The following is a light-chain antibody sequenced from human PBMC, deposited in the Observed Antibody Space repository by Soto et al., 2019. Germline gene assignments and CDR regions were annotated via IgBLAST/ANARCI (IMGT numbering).Light chain of an antibody. J-gene: IGKJ1*01. V-gene: IGKV4-1*01. CDR3: QQYYSTPQT. Sequence: DIVMTQSPDSLAVSLGERATINCKSSQRVLYSSNNKHYLAWYQHKPGQPPKLLISWASTRESGVPDRFSGSGSGTDFTLTSSSLQAEDVAVYYCQQYYSTPQTFGQGTKVEL. CDR1: QRVLYSSNNKHY. CDR2: WAS.